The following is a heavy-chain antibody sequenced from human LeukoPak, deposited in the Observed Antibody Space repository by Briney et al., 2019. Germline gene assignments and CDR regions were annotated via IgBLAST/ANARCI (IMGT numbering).Heavy chain of an antibody. J-gene: IGHJ6*02. CDR2: INPNSGGT. CDR3: ASKVELRLYRWYGMDV. V-gene: IGHV1-2*02. D-gene: IGHD1-7*01. CDR1: GYAFTGYY. Sequence: ASVEVSCKASGYAFTGYYMHWVRQAPGQGLEWMGWINPNSGGTNYAQKFQGRVTMTRDTSISTAYMELSRLRSDDTAVYYCASKVELRLYRWYGMDVWGQGTTVTVSS.